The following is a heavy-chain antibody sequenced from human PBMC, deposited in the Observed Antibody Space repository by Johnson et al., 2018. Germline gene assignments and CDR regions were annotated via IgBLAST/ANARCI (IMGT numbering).Heavy chain of an antibody. J-gene: IGHJ1*01. Sequence: QVQLVQSGAEVKKPGASVKVSCKASGYTFTSYYMHWVRLAPGQGLEWMGVINPSAGSPSYAQKFQGRVPMTRDTSTSTVYMVLSSLRPEDSAVYYRAREDRGDSSGYSHWGQGTLVTVSS. D-gene: IGHD3-22*01. CDR2: INPSAGSP. CDR1: GYTFTSYY. V-gene: IGHV1-46*01. CDR3: AREDRGDSSGYSH.